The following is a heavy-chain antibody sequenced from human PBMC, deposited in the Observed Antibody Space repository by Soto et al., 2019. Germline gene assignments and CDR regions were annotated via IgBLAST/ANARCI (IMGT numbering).Heavy chain of an antibody. Sequence: QVQMVQSGAEVKKPGASVKVSCKASGYSFTDYHIHWVRQAPGQGLEWLGRINPKSGGTSTAQKFQGWVTMTTDTSIRTASMELTRLTSDDTAIYYCARGVSTDCSNCVCSFFYISDMDVWGQGTTVTVSS. J-gene: IGHJ6*02. CDR1: GYSFTDYH. V-gene: IGHV1-2*04. CDR2: INPKSGGT. CDR3: ARGVSTDCSNCVCSFFYISDMDV. D-gene: IGHD2-8*01.